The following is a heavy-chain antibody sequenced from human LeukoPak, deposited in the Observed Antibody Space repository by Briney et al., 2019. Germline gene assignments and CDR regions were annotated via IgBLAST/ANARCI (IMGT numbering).Heavy chain of an antibody. D-gene: IGHD3-10*01. V-gene: IGHV4-39*01. Sequence: SETLSATCTVSGGSISSSSYYWGWIRQPPGKGLEWIGSIYYSGSTYYNPSLKSRVTISVDTSKNQFSLKLSSVTAADTAVYYCARNRPLWFGELEDWGQGTLVTVSS. CDR2: IYYSGST. CDR1: GGSISSSSYY. CDR3: ARNRPLWFGELED. J-gene: IGHJ4*02.